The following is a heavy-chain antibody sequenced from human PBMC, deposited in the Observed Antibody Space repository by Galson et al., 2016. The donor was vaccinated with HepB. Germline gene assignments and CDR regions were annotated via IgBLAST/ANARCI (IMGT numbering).Heavy chain of an antibody. V-gene: IGHV1-3*01. CDR2: INAGNGNT. J-gene: IGHJ4*02. CDR3: ATQGHHPCDY. CDR1: GYTFTSYA. Sequence: SCKASGYTFTSYAIHWVRQAPGQRLEWMGWINAGNGNTKYSQNFQGRVTITRDTSASTAYMEMSSLTSEDTAVYFCATQGHHPCDYCGQGTLVTVSS. D-gene: IGHD1-14*01.